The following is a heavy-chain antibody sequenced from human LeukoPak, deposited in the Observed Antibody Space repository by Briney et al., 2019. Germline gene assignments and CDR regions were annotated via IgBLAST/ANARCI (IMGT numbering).Heavy chain of an antibody. J-gene: IGHJ4*02. CDR2: ISSSGSTI. CDR3: ARDHSIKEWLVRHLVDY. CDR1: GFIFSDYA. D-gene: IGHD6-19*01. Sequence: PGGSLRLSCAASGFIFSDYAMSWIRQAPGKGLEWVSYISSSGSTIYYADSVKGRFTISRDNAKNSLYLQMNSLRAEDTAVYYCARDHSIKEWLVRHLVDYWGQGTLVTVSS. V-gene: IGHV3-11*01.